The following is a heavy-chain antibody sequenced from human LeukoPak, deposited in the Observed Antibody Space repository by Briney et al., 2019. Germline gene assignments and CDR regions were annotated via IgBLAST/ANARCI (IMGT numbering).Heavy chain of an antibody. CDR1: GYSISNGYY. V-gene: IGHV4-38-2*01. D-gene: IGHD5-12*01. Sequence: SETLSLTCAVSGYSISNGYYWGWIRQPPGKGLEWIGSIYQSVTTYYNPSLKSRVTISVDTSKNQFSLRLISVTAADTAVYYCARIYRYSGLNYYFDQWGQGTLVSVSS. CDR2: IYQSVTT. J-gene: IGHJ4*02. CDR3: ARIYRYSGLNYYFDQ.